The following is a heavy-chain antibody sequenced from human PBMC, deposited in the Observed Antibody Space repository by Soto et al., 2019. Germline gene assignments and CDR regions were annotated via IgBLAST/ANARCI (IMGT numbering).Heavy chain of an antibody. CDR1: GYTFTSYD. J-gene: IGHJ6*02. Sequence: ASVKVSCKASGYTFTSYDINWVRQATGQGLEWMGWMNPNSGNTGYAQKFQGRVTMTRNTSISTAYMELSSLRSEDTAVYYCARDSRVLGGSYYYYYGMDVWGQGTTVTVSS. V-gene: IGHV1-8*01. CDR3: ARDSRVLGGSYYYYYGMDV. CDR2: MNPNSGNT. D-gene: IGHD1-26*01.